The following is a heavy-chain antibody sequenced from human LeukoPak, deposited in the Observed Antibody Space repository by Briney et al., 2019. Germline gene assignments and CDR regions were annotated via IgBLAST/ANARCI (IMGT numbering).Heavy chain of an antibody. CDR3: ARGDTMIVVFDY. D-gene: IGHD3-22*01. Sequence: ASVKVSCKASGYTFTSYAISWVRQAPGQGLEWMGWISAYNGNTNYAQKFQGRVTMTKDTSTSTAYMELRSLRSDDTAVYYCARGDTMIVVFDYWGQGTLVTVSS. V-gene: IGHV1-18*01. CDR2: ISAYNGNT. CDR1: GYTFTSYA. J-gene: IGHJ4*02.